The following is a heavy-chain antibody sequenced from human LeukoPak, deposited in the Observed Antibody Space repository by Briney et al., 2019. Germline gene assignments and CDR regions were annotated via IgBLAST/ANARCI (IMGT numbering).Heavy chain of an antibody. CDR2: LYYSGST. J-gene: IGHJ4*02. V-gene: IGHV4-59*08. CDR3: ARQKPNWDYAHCDY. CDR1: GGSISSYY. Sequence: SETLSLTGTVSGGSISSYYWSWIRPPPGKGLEGIGYLYYSGSTNYHPSLKSRRTISVDAPKNQLSLKLSSVTAADAAVYYCARQKPNWDYAHCDYWGQGTLVTVSS. D-gene: IGHD1-7*01.